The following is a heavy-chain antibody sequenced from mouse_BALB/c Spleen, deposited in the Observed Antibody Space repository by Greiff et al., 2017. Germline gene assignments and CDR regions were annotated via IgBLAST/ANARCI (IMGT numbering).Heavy chain of an antibody. CDR3: ATLYGNYFCDV. Sequence: DLVKPGASVKLSCKASGYTFTSYWINWIKQRPGQGLEWIGRIAPGSGSTYYNEMFKGKATLTVDTSSSTAYIQLSSLSSEDSAVYFCATLYGNYFCDVWGAGTTVTVSS. J-gene: IGHJ1*01. V-gene: IGHV1S41*01. D-gene: IGHD2-1*01. CDR1: GYTFTSYW. CDR2: IAPGSGST.